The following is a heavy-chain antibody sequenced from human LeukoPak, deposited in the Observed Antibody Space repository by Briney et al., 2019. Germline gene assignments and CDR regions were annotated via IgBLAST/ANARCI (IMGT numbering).Heavy chain of an antibody. CDR3: ARGPQFSGPGWFDP. CDR2: ITFSSSHI. CDR1: GFTFSGYV. V-gene: IGHV3-21*01. J-gene: IGHJ5*02. D-gene: IGHD3-10*01. Sequence: GGSLRLSCTASGFTFSGYVMTWVRQAPGKGLECVSSITFSSSHIYYADSVKGRFTISRDNTKDSLYLQMNSLRAEDTAIYYCARGPQFSGPGWFDPWGQGTLVTVSS.